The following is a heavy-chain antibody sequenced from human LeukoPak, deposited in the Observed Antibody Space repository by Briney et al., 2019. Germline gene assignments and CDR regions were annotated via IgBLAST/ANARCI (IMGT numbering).Heavy chain of an antibody. CDR1: GDSSDNNG. J-gene: IGHJ6*02. V-gene: IGHV3-9*01. Sequence: LSLTCTVSGDSSDNNGFYWGWIRQPPGKGLEWVSAINWNSDTKAYADSVKGRFTISRDRARNSLYLQMDSLRPEDTALYYCAKDTGGNGAYFYAMDVWGQGTSVTVSS. CDR2: INWNSDTK. CDR3: AKDTGGNGAYFYAMDV. D-gene: IGHD4-23*01.